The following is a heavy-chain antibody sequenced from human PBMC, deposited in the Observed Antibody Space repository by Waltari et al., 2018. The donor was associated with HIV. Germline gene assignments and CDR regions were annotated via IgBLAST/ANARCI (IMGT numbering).Heavy chain of an antibody. V-gene: IGHV4-59*01. D-gene: IGHD3-10*01. J-gene: IGHJ5*02. CDR3: ARDFYGSGIGLSRGRRYFDP. CDR2: IYSNGGT. CDR1: GGSFSTYY. Sequence: QVQLQASGPGLVKPSETLSLTCSVSGGSFSTYYWSWIRRPPGKGLEWMGYIYSNGGTKYNPSLKNRVTMTIDTSKTQFSLELSSVTTADTAIYYCARDFYGSGIGLSRGRRYFDPWGQGALVTVSS.